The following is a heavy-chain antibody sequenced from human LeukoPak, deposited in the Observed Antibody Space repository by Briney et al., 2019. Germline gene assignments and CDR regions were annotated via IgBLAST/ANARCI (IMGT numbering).Heavy chain of an antibody. Sequence: ASETLSLTCTVSGGSISSSSYYWSWIRQPPGKGLEWIGYIYYSGSTNYNPSLKSRVTISVDTSKNQFSLKLSSVTAADTAVYYCARVSPYYYDRGQPYNWFDPWGQGTLVTVSS. D-gene: IGHD3-22*01. CDR2: IYYSGST. V-gene: IGHV4-61*01. CDR3: ARVSPYYYDRGQPYNWFDP. CDR1: GGSISSSSYY. J-gene: IGHJ5*02.